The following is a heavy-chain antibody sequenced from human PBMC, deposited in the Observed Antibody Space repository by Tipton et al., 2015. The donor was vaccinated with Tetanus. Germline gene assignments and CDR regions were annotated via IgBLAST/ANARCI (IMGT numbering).Heavy chain of an antibody. Sequence: QLVQSGAEVKKPGASVKVSCETSGYTFNHYAIHWVRQAPGQSLEWMGWINPGTRNTRYSEKFQGRLTITRDASATSVYMELSSLRSEDTAVYYCARSPLGYSTSWYYFDYWGQGTLVSVSS. CDR3: ARSPLGYSTSWYYFDY. CDR2: INPGTRNT. V-gene: IGHV1-3*01. D-gene: IGHD6-13*01. CDR1: GYTFNHYA. J-gene: IGHJ4*02.